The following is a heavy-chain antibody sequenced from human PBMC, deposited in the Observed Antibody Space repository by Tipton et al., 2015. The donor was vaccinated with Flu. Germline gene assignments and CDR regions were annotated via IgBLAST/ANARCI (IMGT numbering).Heavy chain of an antibody. J-gene: IGHJ4*02. CDR3: ARDLNGDYSYFDY. CDR1: GYTFTGYY. CDR2: INPNSGGT. Sequence: QLVQSGAEVKKPGASVKVSCKTSGYTFTGYYMHWVRQAPGQGLEWMGWINPNSGGTNYAQKFQGRVTMTRDTSISTAYMELSRLRSDDTAVYYCARDLNGDYSYFDYWGQGTLVTVSS. V-gene: IGHV1-2*02. D-gene: IGHD4-17*01.